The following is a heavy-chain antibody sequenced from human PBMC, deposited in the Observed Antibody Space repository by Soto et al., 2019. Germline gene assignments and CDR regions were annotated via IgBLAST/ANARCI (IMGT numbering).Heavy chain of an antibody. CDR2: ISSSSSTI. CDR1: GFTFSSYS. V-gene: IGHV3-48*02. Sequence: EVQLVESGGGLVQPGGSLRLSCAASGFTFSSYSMNWVRQAPGKGLEWVSYISSSSSTIYYADSVKGRFTISRDNAKKSLYLQNNRLRDEDTAVYYWARDHRIVGATVYYYYYYGMDVWGQGTTVTVSS. J-gene: IGHJ6*02. D-gene: IGHD1-26*01. CDR3: ARDHRIVGATVYYYYYYGMDV.